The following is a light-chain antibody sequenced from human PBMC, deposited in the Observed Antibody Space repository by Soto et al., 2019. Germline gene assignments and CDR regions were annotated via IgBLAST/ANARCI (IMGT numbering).Light chain of an antibody. J-gene: IGKJ3*01. Sequence: IQLTQSPSSLSTSVGDRVTITCRASQALGSFLAWYQQKPGKAPKVLIFAASTLQTGVPSRFSGSGSGTDFTLTISSLQPEDFATYYCQQVKSYPHNFGPGTKVNIK. CDR3: QQVKSYPHN. V-gene: IGKV1-9*01. CDR1: QALGSF. CDR2: AAS.